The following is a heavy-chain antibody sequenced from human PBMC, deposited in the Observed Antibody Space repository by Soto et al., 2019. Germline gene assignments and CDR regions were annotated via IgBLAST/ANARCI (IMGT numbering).Heavy chain of an antibody. D-gene: IGHD1-26*01. Sequence: QVQMVQSGSEVTKPGSSVKVSCKSSGGTFSSYAISWVRQAPGQGLEWMGGVIPLFGTANYAQNFQGRVTITADESTSTAYMELSSLRSEDTAVYYCAIEYSGSYYSWFDPWGQGTLVTVSS. V-gene: IGHV1-69*01. CDR3: AIEYSGSYYSWFDP. CDR1: GGTFSSYA. CDR2: VIPLFGTA. J-gene: IGHJ5*02.